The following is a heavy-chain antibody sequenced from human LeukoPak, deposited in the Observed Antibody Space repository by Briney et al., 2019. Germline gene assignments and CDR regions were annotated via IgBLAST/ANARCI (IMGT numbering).Heavy chain of an antibody. CDR2: IYPGDSDT. D-gene: IGHD4-17*01. J-gene: IGHJ5*02. Sequence: GESLKISCKGSGYSFSSNWIAWVRQMPGKGLEWMGIIYPGDSDTRYSPSFQGQVTFSVDKSINTAYLQWSSLKASDTAIYYCARRLTVTTSLGWFDPGARELWSPSPQ. CDR1: GYSFSSNW. V-gene: IGHV5-51*01. CDR3: ARRLTVTTSLGWFDP.